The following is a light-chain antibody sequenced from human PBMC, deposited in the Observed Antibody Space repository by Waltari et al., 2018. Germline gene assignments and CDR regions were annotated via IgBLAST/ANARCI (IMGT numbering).Light chain of an antibody. Sequence: QSALTQPRSVSGSPGQSVTISCTGTSSDVGGYNYVSWYQHHPGKAPKLMIYDVSKRPSGVPDRFSGSKSGNTASLTISGRQAEDEADYYCCSYAGSYVFGTGTKVTVL. J-gene: IGLJ1*01. V-gene: IGLV2-11*01. CDR1: SSDVGGYNY. CDR3: CSYAGSYV. CDR2: DVS.